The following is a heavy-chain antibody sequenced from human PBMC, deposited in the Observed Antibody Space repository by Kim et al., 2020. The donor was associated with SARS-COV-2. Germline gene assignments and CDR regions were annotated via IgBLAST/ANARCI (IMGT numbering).Heavy chain of an antibody. V-gene: IGHV4-39*01. CDR3: ARHATMIVVVITPYFDY. D-gene: IGHD3-22*01. Sequence: IKSRVTITVDTSKNQFSLKLGSVTAADTAGYYCARHATMIVVVITPYFDYWGQGTLVTVSS. J-gene: IGHJ4*02.